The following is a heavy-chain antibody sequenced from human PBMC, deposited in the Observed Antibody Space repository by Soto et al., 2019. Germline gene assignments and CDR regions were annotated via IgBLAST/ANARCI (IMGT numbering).Heavy chain of an antibody. Sequence: ASVKVSCKASGYTFTSYDINWVRQATGQGLEWMGWMNPDSGDTGYVQKFQGKVSMTRDTSISTAYMELSSLRSEDTAVYYCARSSGGVFGIIIEGSNWLAPWGQGSLVTVSS. J-gene: IGHJ5*02. D-gene: IGHD3-16*02. CDR1: GYTFTSYD. V-gene: IGHV1-8*01. CDR2: MNPDSGDT. CDR3: ARSSGGVFGIIIEGSNWLAP.